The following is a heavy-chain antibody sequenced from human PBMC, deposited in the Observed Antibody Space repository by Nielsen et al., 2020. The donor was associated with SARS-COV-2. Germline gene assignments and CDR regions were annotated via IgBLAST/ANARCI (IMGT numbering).Heavy chain of an antibody. V-gene: IGHV3-23*03. CDR1: GFTFSSYA. CDR3: ARCPAANDAFDI. J-gene: IGHJ3*02. CDR2: IYSGGSST. Sequence: GESLKISCAASGFTFSSYAMSWVRQAPGKGLEWVSVIYSGGSSTYYADSVKGRFTISRDNSKNTLYLQMNSLRAEDTAVYYCARCPAANDAFDIWGQGTMVTVSS. D-gene: IGHD2-2*01.